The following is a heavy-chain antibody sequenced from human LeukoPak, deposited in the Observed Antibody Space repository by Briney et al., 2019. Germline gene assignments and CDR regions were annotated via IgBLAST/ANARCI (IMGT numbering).Heavy chain of an antibody. J-gene: IGHJ6*03. D-gene: IGHD3-16*01. V-gene: IGHV3-30*02. CDR3: AKCLRSLDYYYYMDV. CDR1: GFTFSTYG. CDR2: IRYDGSNK. Sequence: PGGSLRLSCAASGFTFSTYGMHWVRQAPGKGLEWVTFIRYDGSNKYYADSVKGRFTISRDNSKSTLYLQMNSLRAEDTAVYYCAKCLRSLDYYYYMDVWGKGATVIVSS.